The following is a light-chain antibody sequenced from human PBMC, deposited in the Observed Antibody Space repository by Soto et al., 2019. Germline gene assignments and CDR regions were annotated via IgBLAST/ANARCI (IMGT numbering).Light chain of an antibody. J-gene: IGKJ1*01. CDR3: QQYGSSPRT. Sequence: EIVLTQSPGTLSLSPGERATLSCRASQSVSSSYLAWYQQKPGQAPRRLIYGASSRATGIPERFSGSGSGTDFTLIISRLEPEDFAVYYCQQYGSSPRTFGQGTKVEIK. V-gene: IGKV3-20*01. CDR1: QSVSSSY. CDR2: GAS.